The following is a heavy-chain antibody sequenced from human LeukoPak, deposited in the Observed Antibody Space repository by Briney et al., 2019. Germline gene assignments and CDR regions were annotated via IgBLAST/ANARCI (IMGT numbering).Heavy chain of an antibody. J-gene: IGHJ4*02. V-gene: IGHV3-23*01. CDR3: AKAWRYSSGSGYFDY. D-gene: IGHD6-19*01. Sequence: GGSLRLSCAASGFTFSSYAMSWVRQAPGKGLEWVSAISGSGGSTYYADSVKGRFTISRDNSKNTLYLQMNSLRAEDTAVYYCAKAWRYSSGSGYFDYWGQGTLVTVSS. CDR2: ISGSGGST. CDR1: GFTFSSYA.